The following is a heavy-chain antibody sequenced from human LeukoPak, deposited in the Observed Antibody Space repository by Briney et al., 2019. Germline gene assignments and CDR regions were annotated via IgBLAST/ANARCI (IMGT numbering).Heavy chain of an antibody. J-gene: IGHJ4*02. CDR3: ARVMWELRYYFDY. V-gene: IGHV3-21*01. CDR1: GFTFSSYS. D-gene: IGHD1-26*01. Sequence: GGSLRLSCAASGFTFSSYSMNWVRQAPGKGLEWVSSISSSSSYIYYADSVKGRFTISRDNAKNSLCLQMNSLRAEDTAVYYCARVMWELRYYFDYWGQGTLVTVSS. CDR2: ISSSSSYI.